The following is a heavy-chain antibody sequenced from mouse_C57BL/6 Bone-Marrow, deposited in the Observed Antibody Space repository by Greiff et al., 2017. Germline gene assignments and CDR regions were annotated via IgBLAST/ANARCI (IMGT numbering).Heavy chain of an antibody. V-gene: IGHV1-81*01. Sequence: VQLKQSGAELARPGASVKLSCKASGYTFTSYGISWVKQRTGQGLEWIGEIYPRSGNTYYNEKFKGKATLTADKSSSTAYMELRSLTSEDSAVYFCANYGSRNWYFDVWGTGTTVTVSS. D-gene: IGHD1-1*01. CDR1: GYTFTSYG. CDR2: IYPRSGNT. CDR3: ANYGSRNWYFDV. J-gene: IGHJ1*03.